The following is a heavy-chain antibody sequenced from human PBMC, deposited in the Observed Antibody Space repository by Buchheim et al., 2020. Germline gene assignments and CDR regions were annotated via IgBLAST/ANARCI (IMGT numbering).Heavy chain of an antibody. V-gene: IGHV4-59*01. J-gene: IGHJ4*02. Sequence: QVQLQESGPGLVKPSETLSLTCTVSDDSISSNCWSWIRQPPGKGLEWIGYIYSSGSTNYNPSLKSRVTISVDTSKNQSSLKLSSVTAADTAVYYCARTLVGRRLFDYWGQGTL. D-gene: IGHD1-26*01. CDR3: ARTLVGRRLFDY. CDR2: IYSSGST. CDR1: DDSISSNC.